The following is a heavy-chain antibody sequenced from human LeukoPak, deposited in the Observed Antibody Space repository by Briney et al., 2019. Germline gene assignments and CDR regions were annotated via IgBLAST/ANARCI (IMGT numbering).Heavy chain of an antibody. CDR1: GYTFTGYY. CDR3: ARDSHDWNYSGFDP. V-gene: IGHV1-2*02. CDR2: INPNSGGT. Sequence: ASVKVSCKASGYTFTGYYIHWVRQAPGQGLEWMGWINPNSGGTNYAQKFQGRVTMTRDTSFSTAYMELSRLRSDDTAVYYCARDSHDWNYSGFDPWCQGTLVTVSS. D-gene: IGHD1-7*01. J-gene: IGHJ5*02.